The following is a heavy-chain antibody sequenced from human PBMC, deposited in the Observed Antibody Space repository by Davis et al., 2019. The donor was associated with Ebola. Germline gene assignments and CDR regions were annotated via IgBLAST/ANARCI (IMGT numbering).Heavy chain of an antibody. V-gene: IGHV7-4-1*02. Sequence: ASVKVSCKASGYSFTTYGMNWVRQAPGQGLEWMGWININTGNPTYAQGFTGRFVFSLDTSVSTAYLQISSLKAEDTAVYYCAREGYGDSQFYYYYYGMDVWGKGTTVTVSS. CDR3: AREGYGDSQFYYYYYGMDV. CDR1: GYSFTTYG. D-gene: IGHD4-17*01. J-gene: IGHJ6*04. CDR2: ININTGNP.